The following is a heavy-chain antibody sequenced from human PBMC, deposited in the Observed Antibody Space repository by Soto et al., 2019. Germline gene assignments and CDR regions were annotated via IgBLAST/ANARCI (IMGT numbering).Heavy chain of an antibody. J-gene: IGHJ4*02. CDR2: INPDGNVG. Sequence: EVQLLGSGGGLVQPGGSLRLSCVGSGFTFSTYWMNWVRQAPGKGREWVANINPDGNVGTYVDSVRGRFTTSRDNAKNSLYLQINSLRADDTAVYFCSGWGGHDYNYWGQGIMVTVSS. V-gene: IGHV3-7*03. D-gene: IGHD4-4*01. CDR1: GFTFSTYW. CDR3: SGWGGHDYNY.